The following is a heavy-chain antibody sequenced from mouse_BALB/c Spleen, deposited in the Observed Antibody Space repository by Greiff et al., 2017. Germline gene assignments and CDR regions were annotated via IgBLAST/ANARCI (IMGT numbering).Heavy chain of an antibody. J-gene: IGHJ4*01. CDR2: IDPANGNT. CDR3: AKFITTADYAMDY. D-gene: IGHD1-2*01. Sequence: VQLQQSGAELVKPGASVKLSCTASGFNIKDTYMHWVKQRPEQGLEWIGRIDPANGNTKYDPKFQGKATITADTSSNTAYLQLSSLTSEDTAVYYCAKFITTADYAMDYWGQGTSVTVSS. V-gene: IGHV14-3*02. CDR1: GFNIKDTY.